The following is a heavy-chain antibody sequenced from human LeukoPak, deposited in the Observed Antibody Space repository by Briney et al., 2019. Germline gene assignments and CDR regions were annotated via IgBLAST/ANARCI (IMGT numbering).Heavy chain of an antibody. D-gene: IGHD3-22*01. J-gene: IGHJ5*02. CDR3: ARGSGYYYDSSGMNWFDP. V-gene: IGHV4-34*01. Sequence: SETLSLTCAVYGGSFSGYYWSWIRQPPGKGLEWIGEINHSGSTNYNLSLKSRVTISVDTSKNQFSLKLSSVTAADTAVYYCARGSGYYYDSSGMNWFDPWGQGTLVTVSS. CDR1: GGSFSGYY. CDR2: INHSGST.